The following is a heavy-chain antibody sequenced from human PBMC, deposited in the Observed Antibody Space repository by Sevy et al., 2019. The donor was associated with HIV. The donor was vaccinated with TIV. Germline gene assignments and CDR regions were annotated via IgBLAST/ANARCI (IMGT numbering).Heavy chain of an antibody. J-gene: IGHJ4*02. CDR1: GFTFDDYA. CDR2: ITRNSYEAYGGTT. CDR3: TRGVATADTPEYYFDY. V-gene: IGHV3-49*03. D-gene: IGHD5-12*01. Sequence: GGSLRLSCTTSGFTFDDYAMSWFRQAPGKGLEWVAFITRNSYEAYGGTTGYAASGKGRFNISRDDSKSIAYLQMNRLKTVDTAVNYCTRGVATADTPEYYFDYWGQGTLVTVSS.